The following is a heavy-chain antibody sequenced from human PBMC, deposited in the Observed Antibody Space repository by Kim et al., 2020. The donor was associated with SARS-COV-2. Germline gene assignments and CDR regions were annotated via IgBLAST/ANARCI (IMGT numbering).Heavy chain of an antibody. CDR2: IYYSGST. CDR1: GGSISSYY. J-gene: IGHJ1*01. CDR3: ASMAGTWYFQH. Sequence: SETLSLTCTVSGGSISSYYWSWIRQPPGKGLEYIGYIYYSGSTNYNPSPKSRVTISVDTSKNQFSLKLSSVTAADTAVYYCASMAGTWYFQHWGQGTLVTVSS. V-gene: IGHV4-59*13. D-gene: IGHD6-19*01.